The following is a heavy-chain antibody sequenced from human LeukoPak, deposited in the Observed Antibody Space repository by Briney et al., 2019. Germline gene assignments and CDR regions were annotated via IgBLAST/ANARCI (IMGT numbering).Heavy chain of an antibody. CDR3: ARHRGYSYGYRDY. J-gene: IGHJ4*02. V-gene: IGHV3-7*01. D-gene: IGHD5-18*01. CDR1: GFTFSSYA. Sequence: PGGSLRLSCAASGFTFSSYAMSWVRQAPGKGLEWVANINQDGSEKYYVDSVKGRFTMSRDNAKNSLYLQMNSLRAEDTAVYYCARHRGYSYGYRDYWGQGTLVTVSS. CDR2: INQDGSEK.